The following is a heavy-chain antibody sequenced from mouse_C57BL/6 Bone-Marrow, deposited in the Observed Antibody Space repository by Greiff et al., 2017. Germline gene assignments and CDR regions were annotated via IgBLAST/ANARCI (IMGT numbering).Heavy chain of an antibody. D-gene: IGHD2-14*01. CDR2: IDPEDGET. V-gene: IGHV14-2*01. CDR1: GFNINDYY. CDR3: ARGYSKGDY. J-gene: IGHJ2*01. Sequence: VQLQQSGAELVKPGASVKLSCTASGFNINDYYMHWVKQRPERGLEWIGRIDPEDGETKYTPKFQGKATITVDTSSNTAYLQLSSLTSEDPAVYYGARGYSKGDYWGQGTTLTVSS.